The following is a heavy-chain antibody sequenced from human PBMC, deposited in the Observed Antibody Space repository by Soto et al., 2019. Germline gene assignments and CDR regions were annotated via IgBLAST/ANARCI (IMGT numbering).Heavy chain of an antibody. CDR2: ISYDGSNR. CDR1: GDPGFSFSSNG. D-gene: IGHD5-18*01. V-gene: IGHV3-30*18. Sequence: QVHLVESGGGVVQPGGSLRLSCAASGDPGFSFSSNGINWARRAPGKGLEWVSVISYDGSNRHFADSVKGRFAVSRDDAMHTVYLQMNALRPEDTAVYYCAKDRMVRSYYYGMDVWGQGTTVTVSS. J-gene: IGHJ6*02. CDR3: AKDRMVRSYYYGMDV.